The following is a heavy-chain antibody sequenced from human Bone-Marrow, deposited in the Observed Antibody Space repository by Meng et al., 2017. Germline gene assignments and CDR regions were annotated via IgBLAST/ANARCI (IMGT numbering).Heavy chain of an antibody. Sequence: VQRVEAGGGVVHPGRSLRLSCVPSGYTFSSYAMHWVRQAPGKGLEWVAVISYDGSNKYYADSVKGRFTISRDNSKNTLYLQMNSLRAEDTAVYYCARALSSGYVDYWGQGTLVTVSS. D-gene: IGHD3-22*01. V-gene: IGHV3-30*01. CDR3: ARALSSGYVDY. J-gene: IGHJ4*02. CDR1: GYTFSSYA. CDR2: ISYDGSNK.